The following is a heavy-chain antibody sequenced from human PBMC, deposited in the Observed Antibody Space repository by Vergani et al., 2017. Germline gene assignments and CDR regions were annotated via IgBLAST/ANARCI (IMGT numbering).Heavy chain of an antibody. CDR1: GESFSDYY. J-gene: IGHJ6*03. D-gene: IGHD3-3*01. V-gene: IGHV4-34*01. Sequence: QVQLHQWGAGLLKPSETLSLTCAVYGESFSDYYWSWIRQPPGKGLEWIGEINHSGSTNYNPSLKSRVTISVDTSKNQFSLKLSSVTAADTAVYYCARCASYDFWSGYYIKYYYYYMDVWGKWTTVTVSS. CDR3: ARCASYDFWSGYYIKYYYYYMDV. CDR2: INHSGST.